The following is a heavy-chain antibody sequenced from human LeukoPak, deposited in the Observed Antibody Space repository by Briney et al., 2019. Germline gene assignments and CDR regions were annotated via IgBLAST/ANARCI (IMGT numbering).Heavy chain of an antibody. D-gene: IGHD6-19*01. J-gene: IGHJ4*02. CDR3: AKSITSGWHPYYFDY. Sequence: PGGSLRLSCAASGFTFSSYVMNWVRQAPGKGLEWVSAISGSGGTTYYADSVKGRFTISRDNSKNTLYLQMNSLRAEDTAVYYCAKSITSGWHPYYFDYWGQGTLVTVSS. CDR2: ISGSGGTT. CDR1: GFTFSSYV. V-gene: IGHV3-23*01.